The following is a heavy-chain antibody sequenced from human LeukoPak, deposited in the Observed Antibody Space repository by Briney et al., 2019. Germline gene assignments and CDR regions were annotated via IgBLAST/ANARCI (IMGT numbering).Heavy chain of an antibody. J-gene: IGHJ4*02. V-gene: IGHV3-30*18. CDR1: GFTFNTYG. CDR2: ISYDGSNK. Sequence: PGGSLRLSCAASGFTFNTYGMHWVRQAPGQGLEWVAVISYDGSNKYYADSVKGRFTISRDNFKNTLYLQMNSLRAEDTAVYYCAKGFYDSSGYHDYWGQGTLVTVSS. D-gene: IGHD3-22*01. CDR3: AKGFYDSSGYHDY.